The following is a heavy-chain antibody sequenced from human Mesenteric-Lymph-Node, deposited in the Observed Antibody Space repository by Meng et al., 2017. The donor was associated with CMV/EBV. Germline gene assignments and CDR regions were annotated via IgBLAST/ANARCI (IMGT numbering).Heavy chain of an antibody. CDR3: ARLRFLEWLSRYYGMDV. CDR1: GFTFSSYG. V-gene: IGHV3-30*02. Sequence: GESLKISCAASGFTFSSYGMHWVRQAPGKGLEWVAFIRYDGSNKYYADSVKGRFTISRDNSKNTLYLQMNSLRAEDTAVYYCARLRFLEWLSRYYGMDVWGQGTTVTVSS. D-gene: IGHD3-3*01. J-gene: IGHJ6*02. CDR2: IRYDGSNK.